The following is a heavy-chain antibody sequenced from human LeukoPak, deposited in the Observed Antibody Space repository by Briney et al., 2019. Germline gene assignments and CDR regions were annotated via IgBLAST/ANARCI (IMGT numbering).Heavy chain of an antibody. J-gene: IGHJ4*02. D-gene: IGHD5-24*01. V-gene: IGHV3-30-3*01. CDR1: GFSFSGYW. Sequence: PGGSLRLSCAASGFSFSGYWMHWVRQAPGKGLEWVAVISYDGSNKYYADSVKGRFTISRDNSKNTLYLQMNSLRAEDTAVYYCARSEMATVLYYFDYWGQGTLVTVSS. CDR3: ARSEMATVLYYFDY. CDR2: ISYDGSNK.